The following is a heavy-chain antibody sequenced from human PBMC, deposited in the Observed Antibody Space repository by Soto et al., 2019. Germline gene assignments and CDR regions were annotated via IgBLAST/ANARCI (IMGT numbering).Heavy chain of an antibody. CDR1: GFTFSIFS. CDR2: TSSKSATV. Sequence: ESGGGLVQPGGSLRLSCEASGFTFSIFSMHWVRQAPGKGLEWVSYTSSKSATVYYADSVKGRFTISRDDAKNSLYLQMNSLREEDTAVYYCVRHVDTSMVSRWFDPWGRGTLVTVSS. D-gene: IGHD5-18*01. CDR3: VRHVDTSMVSRWFDP. V-gene: IGHV3-48*02. J-gene: IGHJ5*02.